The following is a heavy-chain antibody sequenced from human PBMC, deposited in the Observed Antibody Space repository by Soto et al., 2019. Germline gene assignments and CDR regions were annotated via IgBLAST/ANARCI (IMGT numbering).Heavy chain of an antibody. D-gene: IGHD5-18*01. CDR3: ASGKQLDRFDY. J-gene: IGHJ4*02. CDR2: MYNSGST. V-gene: IGHV4-59*01. CDR1: GGSISGDH. Sequence: PPETLSLTCSVSGGSISGDHWSWVRQPPGKGLEWIGYMYNSGSTNNNPSLKSRVTISLDTSKNQVSLKLSSVTAADTAVYYCASGKQLDRFDYWGQGTQVTVSS.